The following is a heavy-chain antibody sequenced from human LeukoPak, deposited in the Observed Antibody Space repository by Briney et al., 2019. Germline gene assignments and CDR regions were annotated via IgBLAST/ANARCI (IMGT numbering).Heavy chain of an antibody. CDR2: IIPIFGIA. J-gene: IGHJ4*02. CDR1: GGTFSSYA. CDR3: ARDLPRTYYYDSSGYPYYFDY. Sequence: GCSVTVSCTASGGTFSSYAISWVRQAPGQGLEWMGRIIPIFGIANYAQKFQGRVTITADKSTSTAYMELSSLRSEDTAVYYCARDLPRTYYYDSSGYPYYFDYWGQGTLVTVSS. V-gene: IGHV1-69*04. D-gene: IGHD3-22*01.